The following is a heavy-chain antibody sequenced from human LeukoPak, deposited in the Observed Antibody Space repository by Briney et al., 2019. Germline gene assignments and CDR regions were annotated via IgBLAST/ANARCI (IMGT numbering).Heavy chain of an antibody. Sequence: GGSLRLSCAASGFTFSSYGMSWVRQAPGKGLEWVSAISGSGGSTYYADSVKGRFTISRDNSKNTLYLQMNSLRAEDTAVYYCAKGAMFGELLYDNWFDPWGQGTLVTVSS. D-gene: IGHD3-10*02. CDR3: AKGAMFGELLYDNWFDP. V-gene: IGHV3-23*01. CDR1: GFTFSSYG. J-gene: IGHJ5*02. CDR2: ISGSGGST.